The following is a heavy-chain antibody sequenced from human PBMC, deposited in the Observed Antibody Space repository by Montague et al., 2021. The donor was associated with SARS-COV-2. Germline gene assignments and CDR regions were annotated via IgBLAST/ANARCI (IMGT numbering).Heavy chain of an antibody. CDR2: ISWNSGSI. D-gene: IGHD3-22*01. V-gene: IGHV3-9*01. CDR3: AKDMEDIYDSSGYFDY. CDR1: GFTFGDYA. Sequence: SLRLSCAASGFTFGDYAMHWVRQAPGKGLEWVSGISWNSGSIGYADSLKGRFTISRGNAKNSLYLQMNSLRAEDTALYYCAKDMEDIYDSSGYFDYWGQGTLVTVSS. J-gene: IGHJ4*02.